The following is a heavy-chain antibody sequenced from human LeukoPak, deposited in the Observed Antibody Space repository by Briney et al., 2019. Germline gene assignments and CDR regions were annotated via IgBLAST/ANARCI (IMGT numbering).Heavy chain of an antibody. D-gene: IGHD2-2*01. V-gene: IGHV1-2*02. CDR3: ARDSDQGGAFDI. Sequence: ASVKVSCKASGYTFTGYYMHWVRQAPGQGLEWMGWINPNSGGTNYAQKFQGRVTITTDESTSTAYMELSSLRSEDTAVYYCARDSDQGGAFDIWGQGTMVTVSS. CDR1: GYTFTGYY. J-gene: IGHJ3*02. CDR2: INPNSGGT.